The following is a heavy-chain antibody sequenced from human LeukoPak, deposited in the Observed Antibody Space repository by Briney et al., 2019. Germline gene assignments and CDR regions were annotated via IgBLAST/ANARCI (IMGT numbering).Heavy chain of an antibody. CDR3: TRDLISAAAAGFLYYFDY. D-gene: IGHD6-13*01. CDR2: ISYDGSNE. Sequence: GGSLRLSCAVSGFTFSRYAMHWVRQAPGKGLEWVAVISYDGSNEYYADSVKGRFTISRDNAKKSLYLQMNSLRAEDTAVYYCTRDLISAAAAGFLYYFDYWGQGTLVTVSS. V-gene: IGHV3-30-3*01. CDR1: GFTFSRYA. J-gene: IGHJ4*02.